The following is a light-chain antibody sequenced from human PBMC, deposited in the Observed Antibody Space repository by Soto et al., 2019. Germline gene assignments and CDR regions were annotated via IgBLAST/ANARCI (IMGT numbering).Light chain of an antibody. CDR3: QQYGSSHYT. CDR2: GAS. Sequence: EIVLTQSPGTLSLSPGERATLSCRASQSVSSSYLAWYQQKPGQAPRLLIYGASSRATGIPDRFSGSGSGTDFTLTISRLEPEEFAVYYCQQYGSSHYTFGQATKLEIK. CDR1: QSVSSSY. V-gene: IGKV3-20*01. J-gene: IGKJ2*01.